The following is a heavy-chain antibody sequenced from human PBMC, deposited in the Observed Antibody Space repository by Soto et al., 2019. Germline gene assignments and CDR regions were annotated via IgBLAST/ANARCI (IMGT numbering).Heavy chain of an antibody. Sequence: SVKVSCKASGGTFSSYAISWVRQAPGQGLEWMGGIIPIFGAANYAQKFQGRVTITADESTSTAYMELSSLRSEDTAVYYCASGYCSGGSCHGVFDYWGQGTLVTVSS. V-gene: IGHV1-69*13. J-gene: IGHJ4*02. CDR3: ASGYCSGGSCHGVFDY. CDR1: GGTFSSYA. CDR2: IIPIFGAA. D-gene: IGHD2-15*01.